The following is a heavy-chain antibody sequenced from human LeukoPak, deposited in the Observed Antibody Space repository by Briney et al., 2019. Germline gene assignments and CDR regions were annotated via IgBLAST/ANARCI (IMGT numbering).Heavy chain of an antibody. V-gene: IGHV4-59*08. CDR3: ARPGVGSGRYGAFDV. CDR2: IYYSGSS. Sequence: PSETLSLTCTVSGGSISSYYWSWIRQPPGKGLEWIGYIYYSGSSEYNPSLKSRVTISVDTSKNQFSLKVRSVTAADTAVYYCARPGVGSGRYGAFDVWGQGTMVTVSS. J-gene: IGHJ3*01. CDR1: GGSISSYY. D-gene: IGHD5-18*01.